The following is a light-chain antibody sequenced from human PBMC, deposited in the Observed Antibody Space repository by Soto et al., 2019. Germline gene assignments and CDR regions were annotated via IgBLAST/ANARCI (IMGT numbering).Light chain of an antibody. CDR3: RSYDSSLSGGV. CDR1: SSNIGAGYD. V-gene: IGLV1-40*01. J-gene: IGLJ2*01. CDR2: GNS. Sequence: VVTQPPSVSGAPGQRVTISCTGSSSNIGAGYDVHWYQQLPGTAPKLLIYGNSNRPSGVPDRFSGSKSGTSASLAITGLQAEDEADYYCRSYDSSLSGGVFGGGTMVTVL.